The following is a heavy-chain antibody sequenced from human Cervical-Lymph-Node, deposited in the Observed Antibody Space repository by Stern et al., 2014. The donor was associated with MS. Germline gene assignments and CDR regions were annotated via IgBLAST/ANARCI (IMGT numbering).Heavy chain of an antibody. CDR3: ARVADIVVVPTDNGMDV. V-gene: IGHV1-69*09. CDR1: GGTFNTYT. J-gene: IGHJ6*02. Sequence: VHLVESGAEVKKPGSSVKVSCKASGGTFNTYTITWVRQAPGQTLEWMGRIIPMFGLAKYAQKFQGRVTITADKSTSTAYMALSSLRSEDTAVYYCARVADIVVVPTDNGMDVWGQGTTVTVSS. CDR2: IIPMFGLA. D-gene: IGHD2-2*01.